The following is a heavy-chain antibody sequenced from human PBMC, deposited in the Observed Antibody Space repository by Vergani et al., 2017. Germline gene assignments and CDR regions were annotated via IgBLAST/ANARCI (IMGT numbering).Heavy chain of an antibody. CDR3: AKDQGDYYDSSGYYYY. CDR1: GFTFSSYG. D-gene: IGHD3-22*01. CDR2: IRSDGSNK. J-gene: IGHJ4*02. Sequence: QVQLVESGGGVVQPGGSLRLSCAASGFTFSSYGMHWVRPAPGKGLAWVAFIRSDGSNKYYAASLKGRFTISRDNSKNTLYLQMSSLRAEDTAVYYCAKDQGDYYDSSGYYYYWGQGTLVTVSS. V-gene: IGHV3-30*02.